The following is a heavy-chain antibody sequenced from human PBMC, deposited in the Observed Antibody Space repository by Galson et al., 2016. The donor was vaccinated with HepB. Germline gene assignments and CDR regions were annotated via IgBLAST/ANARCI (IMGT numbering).Heavy chain of an antibody. J-gene: IGHJ6*02. Sequence: SLRLSCAASGFTFSSYWMHWVRQAPGKGLVSVSRINNDGGSITYVDSVKGRFTSSRDNAKNTLFLQMISLRAEDTAVYYCARDLVEFCSGSSCQRGGMDVWGQGTTVTVSS. CDR2: INNDGGSI. CDR1: GFTFSSYW. D-gene: IGHD2-15*01. CDR3: ARDLVEFCSGSSCQRGGMDV. V-gene: IGHV3-74*03.